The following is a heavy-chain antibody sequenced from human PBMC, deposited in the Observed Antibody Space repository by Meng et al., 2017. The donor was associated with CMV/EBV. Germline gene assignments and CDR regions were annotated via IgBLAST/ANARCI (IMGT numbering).Heavy chain of an antibody. V-gene: IGHV4-39*07. CDR2: IYYSGST. J-gene: IGHJ4*02. CDR1: VVSLSRSSDY. CDR3: AREGNYYGSGSYYAY. D-gene: IGHD3-10*01. Sequence: GRVPGLVNPLGHPSLTCLVSVVSLSRSSDYWGWIPQPPGKGLEWIGSIYYSGSTYYNPSLKSRVTISVDTSKNQFSLKLSSVTAADTAVYYCAREGNYYGSGSYYAYWGQGTLVTVSS.